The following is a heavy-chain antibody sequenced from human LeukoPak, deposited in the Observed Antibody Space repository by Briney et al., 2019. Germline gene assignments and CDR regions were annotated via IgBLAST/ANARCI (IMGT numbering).Heavy chain of an antibody. CDR2: IIPIFGTA. D-gene: IGHD3-22*01. V-gene: IGHV1-69*13. CDR3: ARPPDRDSSGYSDAFDI. J-gene: IGHJ3*02. Sequence: SVKVSCKASGGTFSSYAISWVRQAPGQGLEWMGGIIPIFGTANYVQKFQGRVTITADESTSTAYMELSSLRSEDTAVYYCARPPDRDSSGYSDAFDIWGQGTMVTVSS. CDR1: GGTFSSYA.